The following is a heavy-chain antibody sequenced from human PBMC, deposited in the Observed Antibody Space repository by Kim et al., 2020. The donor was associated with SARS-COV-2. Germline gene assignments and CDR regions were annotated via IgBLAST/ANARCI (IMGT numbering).Heavy chain of an antibody. CDR2: IYYSGST. CDR3: ARDFHYGSGMDP. J-gene: IGHJ5*02. D-gene: IGHD3-10*01. Sequence: SETLSLTCTVSGGSISSSSYYWGWIRQPPGKGLEWIGSIYYSGSTYYNPSLKSRVTISVDTSKNQFSLKLSSVTAADTAVYYCARDFHYGSGMDPWGQGT. CDR1: GGSISSSSYY. V-gene: IGHV4-39*07.